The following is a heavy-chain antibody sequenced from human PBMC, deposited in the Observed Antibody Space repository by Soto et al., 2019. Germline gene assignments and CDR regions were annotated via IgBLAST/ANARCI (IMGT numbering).Heavy chain of an antibody. CDR2: ISYDGSNK. J-gene: IGHJ6*02. V-gene: IGHV3-30*18. CDR1: GFTFSSYG. CDR3: AKDILRGYSGYAPVPSYYYYYGMDV. Sequence: PGGSLRLSCAASGFTFSSYGMHWVRQAPGKGLEWVAVISYDGSNKYYADSVKGRFTISRDNSKNTLYLQMNSLRAEDTAVYYCAKDILRGYSGYAPVPSYYYYYGMDVWGQGTTVTVSS. D-gene: IGHD5-12*01.